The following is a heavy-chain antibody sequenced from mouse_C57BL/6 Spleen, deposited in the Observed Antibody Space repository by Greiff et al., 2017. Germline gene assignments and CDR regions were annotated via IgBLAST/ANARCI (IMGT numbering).Heavy chain of an antibody. J-gene: IGHJ2*01. D-gene: IGHD4-1*01. Sequence: DVQLQESGPELVKPGASVKMSCKASGYTFTDYNMHWVKQSHGKSLEWIGYINPNNGGTSYNQKFKGKATLTVNKSSSTAYMELRSLTSEDSAVYYCARGANWAFDYWGQGTTLTVSS. V-gene: IGHV1-22*01. CDR3: ARGANWAFDY. CDR1: GYTFTDYN. CDR2: INPNNGGT.